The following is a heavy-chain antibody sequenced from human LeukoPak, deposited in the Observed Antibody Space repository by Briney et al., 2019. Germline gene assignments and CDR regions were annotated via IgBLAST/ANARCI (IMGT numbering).Heavy chain of an antibody. CDR3: ARHRTGVLAFDI. CDR1: GGSISSSSYY. V-gene: IGHV4-39*01. Sequence: SETLSLTCTVSGGSISSSSYYWGWIRQPPGKELEWVGSIYYSGSTYYNPSLKSRVTISVDTSKNQFSLKLSSVTAADTAVYYCARHRTGVLAFDIWGQGTMVTVSS. D-gene: IGHD3-10*01. J-gene: IGHJ3*02. CDR2: IYYSGST.